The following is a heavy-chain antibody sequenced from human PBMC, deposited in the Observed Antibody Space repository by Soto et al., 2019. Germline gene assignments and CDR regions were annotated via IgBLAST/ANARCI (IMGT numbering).Heavy chain of an antibody. CDR1: GYTFTSYY. CDR2: INPSGGST. CDR3: ASLRTAGYCSGGSCYDY. D-gene: IGHD2-15*01. Sequence: ASVKVSCKASGYTFTSYYMHWVRQAPGQGLEWMGIINPSGGSTSYAQKFQGRVTMTRDTSTSTVYMELSSLRSEDTAVYYCASLRTAGYCSGGSCYDYWGQGTLVTVSS. J-gene: IGHJ4*02. V-gene: IGHV1-46*03.